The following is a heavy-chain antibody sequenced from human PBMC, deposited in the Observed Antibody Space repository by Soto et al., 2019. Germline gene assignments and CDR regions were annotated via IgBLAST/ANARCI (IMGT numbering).Heavy chain of an antibody. CDR2: ISYDGSNK. D-gene: IGHD3-22*01. Sequence: PGGSLRLSCAASGFTFSSYAMHWVRQAPGKGLEWVAVISYDGSNKYYADSVKGRFTISRDNSKNTLYLQMNSLRAEDTAVYYCAREDYDSSGYCSGFDYWGQGTLVTVSS. CDR1: GFTFSSYA. J-gene: IGHJ4*02. V-gene: IGHV3-30-3*01. CDR3: AREDYDSSGYCSGFDY.